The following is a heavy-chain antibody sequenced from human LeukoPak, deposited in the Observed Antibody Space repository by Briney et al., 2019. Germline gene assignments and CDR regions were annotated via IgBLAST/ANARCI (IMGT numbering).Heavy chain of an antibody. J-gene: IGHJ5*02. Sequence: SETLSLTCTVSGGSISSYYWSWIRQPAGQGLEWIGRIYTRGSTNYNPSLKSRVTMSVDTSKNQFSLKLSSVTAADTAVYYCARVRYYYDSSGYYNWFDPWGQGTLVTVSS. CDR1: GGSISSYY. CDR2: IYTRGST. V-gene: IGHV4-4*07. CDR3: ARVRYYYDSSGYYNWFDP. D-gene: IGHD3-22*01.